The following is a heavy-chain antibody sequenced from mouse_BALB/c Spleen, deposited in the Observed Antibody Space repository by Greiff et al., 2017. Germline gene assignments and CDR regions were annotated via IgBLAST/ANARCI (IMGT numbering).Heavy chain of an antibody. V-gene: IGHV5-17*02. J-gene: IGHJ4*01. D-gene: IGHD1-1*01. CDR1: GFTFSSFG. CDR2: ISSGSSTI. CDR3: ARGYGSSLYAMDY. Sequence: EVKVEESGGGLVQPGGSRKLSCAASGFTFSSFGMHWVRQAPEKGLEWVAYISSGSSTIYYADTVKGRFTISRDNPKNTLFLQMTSLRSEDTAMYYCARGYGSSLYAMDYWGQGTSVTVSS.